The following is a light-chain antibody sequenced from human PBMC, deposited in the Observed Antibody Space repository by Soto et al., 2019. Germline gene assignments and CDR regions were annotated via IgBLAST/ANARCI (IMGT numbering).Light chain of an antibody. V-gene: IGKV3-11*01. Sequence: EIVLTQSPASLSLSPGERATLSCRASQRMSNYLAWYQQKPGQPPRLLIYDVSTRATGIPARFSGSGSGTDFTLTISSLEPEDFAVYYCQQRSTWPPTFGQGTRLE. CDR3: QQRSTWPPT. J-gene: IGKJ5*01. CDR1: QRMSNY. CDR2: DVS.